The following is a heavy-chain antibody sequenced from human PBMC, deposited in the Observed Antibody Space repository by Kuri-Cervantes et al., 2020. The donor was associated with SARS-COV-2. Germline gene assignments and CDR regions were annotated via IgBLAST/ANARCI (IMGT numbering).Heavy chain of an antibody. CDR3: ARDVLGQPLDY. V-gene: IGHV3-7*01. Sequence: GGSLRLSCAASGFTFSSYWMSWVRQAPGKGLEWVANIKQDGSEKYYVDSVKDRFTISRDNAKNSLYLQMNSLRAEDTAVYYCARDVLGQPLDYWGQGTLVTVSS. CDR1: GFTFSSYW. D-gene: IGHD3-3*02. CDR2: IKQDGSEK. J-gene: IGHJ4*02.